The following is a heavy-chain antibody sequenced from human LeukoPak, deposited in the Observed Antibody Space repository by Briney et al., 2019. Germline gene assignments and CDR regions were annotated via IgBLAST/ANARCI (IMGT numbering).Heavy chain of an antibody. Sequence: PGGSLRLSCAASGFTFSGYSMTWVRQAPGKGLEWVSSISSNSRYIYYADSVKGRFTVSRDNAENSLYLQMNSLRAEDTAVYYCARDRTSSFPLREVDYWGQGTLVTVSS. CDR2: ISSNSRYI. J-gene: IGHJ4*02. D-gene: IGHD1-1*01. CDR3: ARDRTSSFPLREVDY. V-gene: IGHV3-21*01. CDR1: GFTFSGYS.